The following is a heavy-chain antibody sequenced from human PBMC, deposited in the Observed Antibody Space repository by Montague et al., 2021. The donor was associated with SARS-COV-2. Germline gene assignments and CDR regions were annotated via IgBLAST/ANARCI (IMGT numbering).Heavy chain of an antibody. CDR1: GDSVSSNNAA. V-gene: IGHV6-1*01. CDR3: ARYSYSGTYFGLNDAFDI. Sequence: CAISGDSVSSNNAAWNWIRQSPSKGLEWLGRTCYRSEWYFDYAISLRGRITFNPDTSKNQLSLQLDSVTLDDTAVYYCARYSYSGTYFGLNDAFDIWGQGTLVTVSS. D-gene: IGHD1-26*01. J-gene: IGHJ3*02. CDR2: TCYRSEWYF.